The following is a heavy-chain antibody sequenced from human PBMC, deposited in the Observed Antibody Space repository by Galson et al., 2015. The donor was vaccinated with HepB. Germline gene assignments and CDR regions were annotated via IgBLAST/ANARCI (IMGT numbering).Heavy chain of an antibody. CDR2: ITSSSSYI. D-gene: IGHD3-22*01. CDR1: GFSFSSYS. CDR3: ARDVGRGHYYDSSGTDGFDI. Sequence: SLRLSCAASGFSFSSYSMNWVRQAPGKGLEWVSSITSSSSYIYYADSVKGRFTISRDNAKNSLYLQMNSLRAEDTAVYYCARDVGRGHYYDSSGTDGFDIWGQGTMVTVSS. J-gene: IGHJ3*02. V-gene: IGHV3-21*01.